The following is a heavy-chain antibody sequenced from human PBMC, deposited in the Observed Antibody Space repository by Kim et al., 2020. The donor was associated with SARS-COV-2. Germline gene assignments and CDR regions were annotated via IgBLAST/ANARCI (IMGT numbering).Heavy chain of an antibody. V-gene: IGHV3-74*01. CDR3: ARDWYSIDDFWSGYGSYYYYYYGMDV. Sequence: GGSLRLSCAASGFTFSSYWMHWVRQAPGKGLVWVSRINSDGSSTSYADSVKGRFTISRDNAKNTLYLQMNSLRAEDTAVYYCARDWYSIDDFWSGYGSYYYYYYGMDVWGQGTTVTVSS. D-gene: IGHD3-3*01. CDR2: INSDGSST. CDR1: GFTFSSYW. J-gene: IGHJ6*02.